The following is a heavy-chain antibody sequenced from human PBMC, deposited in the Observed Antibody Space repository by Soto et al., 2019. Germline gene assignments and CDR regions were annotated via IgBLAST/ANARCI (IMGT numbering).Heavy chain of an antibody. V-gene: IGHV3-23*01. CDR2: ISGSGGST. J-gene: IGHJ6*02. CDR1: RFTFSSYA. Sequence: VGSLRLSCAASRFTFSSYAMSWVRQAPGKGLEWVSAISGSGGSTYYADSVKGRFTISRDNSKNTLYLQMNSLRAEDTAVYYCAKALEDIVVAVAAFGMDVWGQGTTVTVSS. D-gene: IGHD2-15*01. CDR3: AKALEDIVVAVAAFGMDV.